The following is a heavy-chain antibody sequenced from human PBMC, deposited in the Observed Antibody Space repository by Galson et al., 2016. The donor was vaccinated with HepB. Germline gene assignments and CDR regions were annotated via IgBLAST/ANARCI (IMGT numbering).Heavy chain of an antibody. V-gene: IGHV5-10-1*01. CDR1: GYSFASYW. Sequence: QSGAEVKKPGESLRISCQGSGYSFASYWIHWVRQVPGKGLEWMGRIDPSDSSTKYTPSFQGHVIISADKSMSTAFLQWTSLKASDSAMYYCARTLAFCDGDCRLLRWFDSWGQGTLVTVSS. CDR2: IDPSDSST. J-gene: IGHJ5*01. D-gene: IGHD2-21*02. CDR3: ARTLAFCDGDCRLLRWFDS.